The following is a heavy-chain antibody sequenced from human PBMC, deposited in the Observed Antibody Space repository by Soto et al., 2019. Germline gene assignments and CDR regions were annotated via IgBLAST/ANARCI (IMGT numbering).Heavy chain of an antibody. CDR2: IKSKADGGTT. D-gene: IGHD1-26*01. V-gene: IGHV3-15*01. Sequence: PGGSLRLSCAASEFIFANAWISWVRQAPGKGLEWVGRIKSKADGGTTDYAAPVKGRFTISRDESQNTLYLQMNSPRAEDTAVYYCANYLTAVGATSPFDYWGQGTLVTVSS. CDR3: ANYLTAVGATSPFDY. CDR1: EFIFANAW. J-gene: IGHJ4*02.